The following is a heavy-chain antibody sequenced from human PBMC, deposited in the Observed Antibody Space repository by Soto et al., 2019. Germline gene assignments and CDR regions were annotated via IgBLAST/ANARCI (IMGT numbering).Heavy chain of an antibody. J-gene: IGHJ4*02. V-gene: IGHV1-69*13. D-gene: IGHD3-22*01. CDR2: IIPIFGTA. CDR3: ARDKLPSRYYDSSGYYTYFDY. CDR1: GGTFSSYA. Sequence: ASVKVSCKASGGTFSSYAISWVRQAPGQGLEWMGGIIPIFGTANYAQKFQGRVTITADESTSTAYMELSSLRSEDTAVYYCARDKLPSRYYDSSGYYTYFDYWGQGTLVTVSS.